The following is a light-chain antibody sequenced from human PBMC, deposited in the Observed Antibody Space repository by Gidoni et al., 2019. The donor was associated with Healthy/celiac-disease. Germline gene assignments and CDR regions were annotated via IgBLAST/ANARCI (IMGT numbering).Light chain of an antibody. V-gene: IGKV3-20*01. J-gene: IGKJ3*01. CDR1: QRVSSSY. CDR2: DAS. CDR3: QQYGSSLFT. Sequence: IVLTTSPGTLSLSPGERATLSCRASQRVSSSYLAWSQQKPGQAHRLLIYDASSRATGIPERFSGSGSGTDFTLTISRLEPEDFAVDYCQQYGSSLFTFGPGTKVDIK.